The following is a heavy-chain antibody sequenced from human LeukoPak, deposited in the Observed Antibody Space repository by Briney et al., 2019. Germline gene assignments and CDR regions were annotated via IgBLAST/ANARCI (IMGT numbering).Heavy chain of an antibody. CDR3: TRLLDNDSSGYPDTFDM. D-gene: IGHD3-22*01. Sequence: PSETLSLTCTVSGGSISSHYGSWIRQPPGKGLEWIGYFYYSGSTNYNPSFQSRVTISVDTSKNHFSLKLTSVTAADTAVYYCTRLLDNDSSGYPDTFDMRGQGTMVTVSS. J-gene: IGHJ3*02. CDR1: GGSISSHY. V-gene: IGHV4-59*11. CDR2: FYYSGST.